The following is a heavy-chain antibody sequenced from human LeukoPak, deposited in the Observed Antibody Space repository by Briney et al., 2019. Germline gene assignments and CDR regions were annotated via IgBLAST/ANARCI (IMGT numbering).Heavy chain of an antibody. Sequence: GGSLRLSCAASGFTVSGNYMSWVRQAPGEGLGWGSVIYRGGSTYYADSVKGRFTISRDNSKNTLYLQMNSLSAEDAAVYYCARGIAAAGTPYYDYWGQGTLVTVSS. V-gene: IGHV3-53*01. CDR1: GFTVSGNY. CDR3: ARGIAAAGTPYYDY. CDR2: IYRGGST. J-gene: IGHJ4*02. D-gene: IGHD6-13*01.